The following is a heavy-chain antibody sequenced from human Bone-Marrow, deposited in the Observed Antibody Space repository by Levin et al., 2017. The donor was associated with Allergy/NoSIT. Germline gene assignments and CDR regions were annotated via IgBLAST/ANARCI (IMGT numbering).Heavy chain of an antibody. CDR2: IWYDGSNK. D-gene: IGHD2-15*01. V-gene: IGHV3-33*01. J-gene: IGHJ6*03. CDR3: ARDRYGYCSGGSCVLGYYYYMDV. CDR1: GFTFSSYG. Sequence: GGSLRLSCAASGFTFSSYGMHWVRQAPGKGLEWVAVIWYDGSNKYYADSVKGRFTISRDNSKNTLYLQMNSLRAEDTAVYYCARDRYGYCSGGSCVLGYYYYMDVWGKGTTVTVSS.